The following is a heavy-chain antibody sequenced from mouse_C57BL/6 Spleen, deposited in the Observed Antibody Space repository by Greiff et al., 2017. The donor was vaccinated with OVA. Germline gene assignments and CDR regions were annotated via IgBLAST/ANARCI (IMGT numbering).Heavy chain of an antibody. V-gene: IGHV1-74*01. CDR2: INPSDSDT. J-gene: IGHJ3*01. D-gene: IGHD2-2*01. CDR3: AIYYGSEGFAY. Sequence: QVQLQQPGAELVKPGASVKVSCKASGYTFTSYWMHWVKQRPGQGLEWIGRINPSDSDTNYNQKFKGKATLTVDKSSSTTYMQLSSLTSEDFAVYYCAIYYGSEGFAYWGQGTLVTVSA. CDR1: GYTFTSYW.